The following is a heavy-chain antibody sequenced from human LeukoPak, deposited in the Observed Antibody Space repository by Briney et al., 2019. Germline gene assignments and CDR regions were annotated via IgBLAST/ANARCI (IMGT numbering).Heavy chain of an antibody. CDR1: GYTLTGYF. CDR3: ARSRGYCTNGVCYREFDY. Sequence: ASVKVSCKASGYTLTGYFMHWVRQAPGQGLEWMGWINPNSGGPNYAQKFQGRVTMTRDTSISTAYMDLSGLRSDDTAVYYCARSRGYCTNGVCYREFDYWGQGTLVTVSS. CDR2: INPNSGGP. V-gene: IGHV1-2*02. D-gene: IGHD2-8*01. J-gene: IGHJ4*02.